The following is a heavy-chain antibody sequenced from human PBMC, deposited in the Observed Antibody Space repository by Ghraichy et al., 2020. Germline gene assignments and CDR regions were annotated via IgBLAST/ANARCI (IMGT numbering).Heavy chain of an antibody. CDR3: ARHRGNGPYSYGFMYSLDV. V-gene: IGHV5-51*01. CDR1: GYSFTTYW. J-gene: IGHJ6*02. CDR2: IYPGDSDT. Sequence: GESLNISCKGSGYSFTTYWIGWVRQMPGKGLEWMGIIYPGDSDTRYSPSFQGQVTISADNSISTAYLQWRSLKASDTAMYYCARHRGNGPYSYGFMYSLDVWGQGTTVTVSS. D-gene: IGHD5-18*01.